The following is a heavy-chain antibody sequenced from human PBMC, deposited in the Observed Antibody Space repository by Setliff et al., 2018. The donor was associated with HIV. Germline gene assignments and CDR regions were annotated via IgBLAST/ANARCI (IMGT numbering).Heavy chain of an antibody. V-gene: IGHV4-59*01. CDR2: IYYNGGT. CDR1: GGSITGYY. CDR3: VRGYCSSTTCYDDYYYMDV. Sequence: SETLSLTCTVSGGSITGYYWSWIRQPPGKGMEWIGYIYYNGGTNYNPSLKSRVTISVDTSKNQFFLKLSAVTAADTAVYYCVRGYCSSTTCYDDYYYMDVWGKGSTVTVSS. J-gene: IGHJ6*03. D-gene: IGHD2-2*01.